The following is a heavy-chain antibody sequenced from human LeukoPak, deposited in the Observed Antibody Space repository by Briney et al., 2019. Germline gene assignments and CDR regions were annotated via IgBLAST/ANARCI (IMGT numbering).Heavy chain of an antibody. J-gene: IGHJ4*02. D-gene: IGHD2-21*02. Sequence: ASVKVSCKASGYTFTSYGISWVRQAPGQGLEWMGWISAYNGNTNYAQKLQGRVTMTTDTSTSTAYMELRSLRSDDTAVYYCARGDCGGDCSSRIFDYWGQGTLVTVSS. CDR2: ISAYNGNT. CDR1: GYTFTSYG. V-gene: IGHV1-18*01. CDR3: ARGDCGGDCSSRIFDY.